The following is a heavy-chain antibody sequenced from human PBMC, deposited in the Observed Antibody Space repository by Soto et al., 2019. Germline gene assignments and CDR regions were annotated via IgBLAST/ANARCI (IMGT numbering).Heavy chain of an antibody. J-gene: IGHJ4*02. CDR3: ASIGATINDY. V-gene: IGHV4-34*01. D-gene: IGHD5-12*01. CDR1: GGSFSGYY. Sequence: SETLSLTCAVYGGSFSGYYWSWIRQPPVNGLEFIGEINHSLSTNYEPSLKSRLTMSLDTSKSQCSLKLSSFTAADTAVYYCASIGATINDYWGQGTLVTVSS. CDR2: INHSLST.